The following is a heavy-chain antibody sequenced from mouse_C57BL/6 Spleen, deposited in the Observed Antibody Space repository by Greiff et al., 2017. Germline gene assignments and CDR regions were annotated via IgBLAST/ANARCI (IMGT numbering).Heavy chain of an antibody. CDR2: INPNNGGT. Sequence: EVQLQQSGPELVKPGASVKISCKASGYTFTDYYMNWVKQSHGKSLEWIGDINPNNGGTSYNQKFKGKATLTVDKSSSTAYMELSSLTSEDSAVYYCANYYGSSSYYFDYWGQGTTLTVAS. CDR3: ANYYGSSSYYFDY. J-gene: IGHJ2*01. CDR1: GYTFTDYY. V-gene: IGHV1-26*01. D-gene: IGHD1-1*01.